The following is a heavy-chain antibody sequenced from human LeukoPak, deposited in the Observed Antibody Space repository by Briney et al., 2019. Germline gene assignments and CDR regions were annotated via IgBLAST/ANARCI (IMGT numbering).Heavy chain of an antibody. J-gene: IGHJ4*02. D-gene: IGHD2-21*02. V-gene: IGHV3-74*01. CDR3: ASTYSLFTAFDS. Sequence: GGSLRLSCAASGFTFYNFWMHWVRQAPGKGLVWVSHINSDGSSTRYADSVKGRFTISRDNAKNTLYLQMNSLRAEDTAVYYCASTYSLFTAFDSWGQGTLVTVSS. CDR1: GFTFYNFW. CDR2: INSDGSST.